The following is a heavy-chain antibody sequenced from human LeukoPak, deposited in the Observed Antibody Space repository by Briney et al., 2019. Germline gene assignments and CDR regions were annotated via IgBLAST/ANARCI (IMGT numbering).Heavy chain of an antibody. CDR2: INHSGST. CDR3: ASSGYSGYDYKALFDY. CDR1: GGSISSYY. J-gene: IGHJ4*02. D-gene: IGHD5-12*01. V-gene: IGHV4-34*01. Sequence: PSETLSLTCTVSGGSISSYYWSWIRQPPGKGLEWIGEINHSGSTNYNPSLKSRVTISVDTSKNQFSLKLSSVTAADTAVYYCASSGYSGYDYKALFDYWGQGTLVTVSS.